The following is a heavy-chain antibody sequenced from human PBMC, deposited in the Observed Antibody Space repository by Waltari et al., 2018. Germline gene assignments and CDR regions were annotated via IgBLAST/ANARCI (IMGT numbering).Heavy chain of an antibody. V-gene: IGHV1-69*01. J-gene: IGHJ4*02. D-gene: IGHD6-13*01. CDR2: IIPIFGTA. Sequence: VKLVQSGAEVKTPGASVDISCKTSGYTFSSYAISWVRQAPGQGLEWMGGIIPIFGTANYAQKFQGRVTITADESTSTAYMELSSLRSEDTAVYYCATDYSIAAAGTVYYWGQGTLVTVSS. CDR1: GYTFSSYA. CDR3: ATDYSIAAAGTVYY.